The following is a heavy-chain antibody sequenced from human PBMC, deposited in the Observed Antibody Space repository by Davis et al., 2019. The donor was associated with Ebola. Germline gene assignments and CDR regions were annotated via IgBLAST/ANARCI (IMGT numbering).Heavy chain of an antibody. J-gene: IGHJ4*02. CDR3: ARRVGHYYDSGIDY. CDR2: INHSGGT. D-gene: IGHD3-22*01. Sequence: SETLSLTCAAYGGSFSGYYWTWIRQPPGKGLEWIGEINHSGGTKYNPSLKSRVTVSVDTSKNQFSLKLASVTAADTAVYHCARRVGHYYDSGIDYWGRGTLVTVSS. V-gene: IGHV4-34*01. CDR1: GGSFSGYY.